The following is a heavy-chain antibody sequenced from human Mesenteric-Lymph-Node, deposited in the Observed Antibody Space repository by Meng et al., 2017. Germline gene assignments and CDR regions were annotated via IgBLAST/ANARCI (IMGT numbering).Heavy chain of an antibody. J-gene: IGHJ3*02. V-gene: IGHV1-69*06. CDR3: ARGRRPRYYDSNGYHDAFDI. CDR1: GGTFSSYA. CDR2: IIPIFGTA. Sequence: SVKVSCKASGGTFSSYAISWVRQAPGQGLEWMGGIIPIFGTANYAQKFQGRVTITADKSTSTAYMELSSLRSEDTAVYYCARGRRPRYYDSNGYHDAFDIWGQGTMVTVSS. D-gene: IGHD3-22*01.